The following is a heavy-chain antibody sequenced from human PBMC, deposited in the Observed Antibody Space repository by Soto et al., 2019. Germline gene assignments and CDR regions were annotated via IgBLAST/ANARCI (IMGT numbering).Heavy chain of an antibody. Sequence: GGSLRLSCAASGFTFSSHAMSWVRLAPGKGLEWVSSISGSDGTTYYAKSVKGRFSISRDNSMNTLYLQMNSLRVEDTAVYYCAKDKPLYNWNDSAFDVWGQGTMVTVSS. CDR1: GFTFSSHA. D-gene: IGHD1-1*01. J-gene: IGHJ3*01. CDR3: AKDKPLYNWNDSAFDV. V-gene: IGHV3-23*01. CDR2: ISGSDGTT.